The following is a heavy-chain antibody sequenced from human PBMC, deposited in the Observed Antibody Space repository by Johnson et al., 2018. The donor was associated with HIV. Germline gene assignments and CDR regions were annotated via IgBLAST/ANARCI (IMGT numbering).Heavy chain of an antibody. J-gene: IGHJ3*02. Sequence: VQLVESGGGLVKPGGSLRLSCAASGFTFNNAWMSWVRQTPGKGLEWVSLISWDGGSTYYGDSVKGRFTVSRDNAKNSLYLQMNSLRAEDTALYYCAKDIVELLWFMDAFVIWGQGKWS. V-gene: IGHV3-43D*03. D-gene: IGHD3-10*01. CDR2: ISWDGGST. CDR1: GFTFNNAW. CDR3: AKDIVELLWFMDAFVI.